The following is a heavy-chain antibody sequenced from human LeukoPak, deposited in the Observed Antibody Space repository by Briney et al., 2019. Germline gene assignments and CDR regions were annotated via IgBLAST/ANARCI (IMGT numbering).Heavy chain of an antibody. V-gene: IGHV1-8*01. CDR2: MDPKSGNT. Sequence: ASVKVSRKASGNTFSNYHINWVRQAPGQGLEWMGWMDPKSGNTGYAQKFQGRVTMTRDTSISTAYMELSSLRSGDTAVYYCARPLYCSNGICENWFDPWGQGTLVTVSS. CDR3: ARPLYCSNGICENWFDP. D-gene: IGHD2-8*01. CDR1: GNTFSNYH. J-gene: IGHJ5*02.